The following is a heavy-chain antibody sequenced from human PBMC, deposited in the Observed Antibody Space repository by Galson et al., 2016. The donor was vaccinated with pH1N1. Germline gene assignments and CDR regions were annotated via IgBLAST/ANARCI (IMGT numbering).Heavy chain of an antibody. J-gene: IGHJ6*02. CDR3: ASPRPAETITTIYGMDV. CDR2: IIPIFGTA. Sequence: SVKVSCKASGYTFTVYYSHWVRQAPGQGLEWMGGIIPIFGTAKYAQKFQDRVTITTDESTSTAYMELSSLRFEDTAVYYCASPRPAETITTIYGMDVWGQGTTVTVSS. CDR1: GYTFTVYY. D-gene: IGHD5-12*01. V-gene: IGHV1-69*05.